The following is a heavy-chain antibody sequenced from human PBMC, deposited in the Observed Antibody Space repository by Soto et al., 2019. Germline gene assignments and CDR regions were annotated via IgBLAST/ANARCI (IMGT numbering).Heavy chain of an antibody. V-gene: IGHV3-23*01. Sequence: GESLRLSCAASGFTFSSYAMSWVRQAPGKGLEWVSAISGSGGSTYYADSVKGRFTISRDNSKNTLYLQMNSLRAEDTAVYYCAKGYYDILTAPNWFDPWGQGTLVTVSS. CDR1: GFTFSSYA. CDR2: ISGSGGST. D-gene: IGHD3-9*01. J-gene: IGHJ5*02. CDR3: AKGYYDILTAPNWFDP.